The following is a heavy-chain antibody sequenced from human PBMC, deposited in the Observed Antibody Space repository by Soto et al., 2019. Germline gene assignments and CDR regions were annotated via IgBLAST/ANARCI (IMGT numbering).Heavy chain of an antibody. CDR1: GGFNSYS. CDR3: ARGGPVIIPAATNWFDP. CDR2: IIPIFATP. Sequence: QVQLVQSGAEVKKPGSSVKVSCKGSGGFNSYSISWVRQAPGQGPEWMGGIIPIFATPTYAQKFQGRVTITADNSTSTAYMELSRLTSEDTAVYYCARGGPVIIPAATNWFDPWGQGTLVSVSS. V-gene: IGHV1-69*06. D-gene: IGHD2-2*01. J-gene: IGHJ5*02.